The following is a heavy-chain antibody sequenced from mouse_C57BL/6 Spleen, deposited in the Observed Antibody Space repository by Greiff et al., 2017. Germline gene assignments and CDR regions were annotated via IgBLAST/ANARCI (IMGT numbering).Heavy chain of an antibody. CDR1: GYAFSSYW. D-gene: IGHD2-14*01. J-gene: IGHJ3*01. CDR2: IYPGDGDT. CDR3: ASSGDYRKVAY. V-gene: IGHV1-80*01. Sequence: VQLQQSGAELVKPGASVKLSCKASGYAFSSYWMNWVKQRPGQGLEWIGQIYPGDGDTNYKGKFKGKATLTANKSSSAAYMQLSSQTSEDSAVYLCASSGDYRKVAYWGQGTLVTVSA.